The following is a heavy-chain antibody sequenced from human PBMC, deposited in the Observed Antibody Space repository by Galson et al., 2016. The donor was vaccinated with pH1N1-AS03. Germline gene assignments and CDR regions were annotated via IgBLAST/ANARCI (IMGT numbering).Heavy chain of an antibody. Sequence: SLRLSCAASGFTFSSYAMTWVRQAPGKGLEWVSSISWNSNKIDYADSVKGRFTISRDSAENSLNLQMNSLRAEDTALYYCIKGGAASADFFDIWGQGTMVTVSS. CDR1: GFTFSSYA. CDR3: IKGGAASADFFDI. D-gene: IGHD3/OR15-3a*01. CDR2: ISWNSNKI. J-gene: IGHJ3*02. V-gene: IGHV3-9*01.